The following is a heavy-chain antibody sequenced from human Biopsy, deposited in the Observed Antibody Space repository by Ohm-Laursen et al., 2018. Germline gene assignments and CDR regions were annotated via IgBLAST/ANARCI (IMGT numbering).Heavy chain of an antibody. J-gene: IGHJ4*02. Sequence: SLRLSCSASGFTFSGFSMNWVRQAPGKGLEWVSSISASGNHIYYTDSVKGRFTVSRDNGKNSLYLQMNSLTVEDTAVYYCARDGAGSYHDYWGQGTLVTVSS. CDR3: ARDGAGSYHDY. D-gene: IGHD3-10*01. V-gene: IGHV3-21*04. CDR1: GFTFSGFS. CDR2: ISASGNHI.